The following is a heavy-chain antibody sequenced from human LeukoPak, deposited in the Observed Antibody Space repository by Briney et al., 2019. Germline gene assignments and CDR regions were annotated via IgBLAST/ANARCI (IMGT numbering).Heavy chain of an antibody. V-gene: IGHV3-30*02. Sequence: GGSLRLSCAASGFTLSSYGFHWVRKAPAKGLEWVAFIRKDGSNKYYADSVKGRFTISRDNSKNTLYLQMNSLRPEDTAVYYCAKDQYYYDSSGYYYAGYFDYWGQGTLVTVSS. D-gene: IGHD3-22*01. CDR2: IRKDGSNK. J-gene: IGHJ4*02. CDR3: AKDQYYYDSSGYYYAGYFDY. CDR1: GFTLSSYG.